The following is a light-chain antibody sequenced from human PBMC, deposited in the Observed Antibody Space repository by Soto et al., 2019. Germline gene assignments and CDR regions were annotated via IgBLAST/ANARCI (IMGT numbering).Light chain of an antibody. CDR2: NVN. CDR3: CSYGGTVV. Sequence: QSALTQPRSVSGSPGQSVTISCTGSISNVGGYNYVSWYQQHPDEAPQLIIYNVNKRPSGVPDRFSGSKSGNTASLTISGLQAEEEADYYCCSYGGTVVFGGGTKLTVL. J-gene: IGLJ2*01. CDR1: ISNVGGYNY. V-gene: IGLV2-11*01.